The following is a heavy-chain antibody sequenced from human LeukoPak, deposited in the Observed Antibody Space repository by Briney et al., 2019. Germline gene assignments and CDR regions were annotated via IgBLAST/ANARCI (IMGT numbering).Heavy chain of an antibody. V-gene: IGHV4-59*12. CDR2: IYYSGST. Sequence: PSETLSLTCTVSGGSISSYYWSWIRQPPGKGLEWIGYIYYSGSTNYNPSLKSRVTISVDTSKNQFSLKLSSVTAADTAVYYCARDQGYDSLDYFDYWGQGTLVTVSS. J-gene: IGHJ4*02. D-gene: IGHD5-12*01. CDR1: GGSISSYY. CDR3: ARDQGYDSLDYFDY.